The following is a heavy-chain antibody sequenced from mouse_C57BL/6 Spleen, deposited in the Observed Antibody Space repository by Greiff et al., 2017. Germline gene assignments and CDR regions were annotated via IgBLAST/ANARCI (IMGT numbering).Heavy chain of an antibody. CDR3: ARFAPLYYGSSYYFYY. CDR2: IDPSDSYT. CDR1: GYTFTSYW. V-gene: IGHV1-50*01. J-gene: IGHJ2*01. D-gene: IGHD1-1*01. Sequence: QVQLQQPGAELVKPGASVKLSCKASGYTFTSYWMQWVKQRPGQGLEWIGEIDPSDSYTNYNQKFKGKATLTVDTSSSTAYMQLSSLTSEDSAVYYCARFAPLYYGSSYYFYYWGQGTTLTVSS.